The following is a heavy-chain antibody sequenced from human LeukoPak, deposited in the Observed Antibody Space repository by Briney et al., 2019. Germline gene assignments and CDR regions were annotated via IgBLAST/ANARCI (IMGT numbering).Heavy chain of an antibody. Sequence: GGSLRLSRAASGFTFSSYAMHWVRQAPGKGLEWVAVISYDGSNKYYADSVKGRFTISRDNSKNTLYLQMNSLRAEDTAVYYCARDRGSSWYKAHYYYGMDVWGQGTTVTVSS. CDR2: ISYDGSNK. J-gene: IGHJ6*02. V-gene: IGHV3-30-3*01. CDR1: GFTFSSYA. D-gene: IGHD6-13*01. CDR3: ARDRGSSWYKAHYYYGMDV.